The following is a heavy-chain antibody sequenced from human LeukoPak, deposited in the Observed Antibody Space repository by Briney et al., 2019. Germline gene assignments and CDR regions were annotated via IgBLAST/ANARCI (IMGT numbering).Heavy chain of an antibody. CDR3: TGNYYGSGSYADFDY. V-gene: IGHV3-73*01. CDR2: IRSTANGYAT. CDR1: GFTFTTAW. Sequence: PGGSLRLSCTASGFTFTTAWMSWVRQASGKGLEWVGRIRSTANGYATAYAASVKGRFTISRDDSKNTAYLQMDSLKTEDTAVYYCTGNYYGSGSYADFDYWGQGTLVTVSS. D-gene: IGHD3-10*01. J-gene: IGHJ4*02.